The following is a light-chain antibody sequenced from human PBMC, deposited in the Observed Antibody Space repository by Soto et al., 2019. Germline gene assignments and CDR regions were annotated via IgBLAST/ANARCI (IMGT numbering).Light chain of an antibody. CDR1: QSVSSSY. J-gene: IGKJ2*01. CDR2: GAS. Sequence: EIVLTQSPGTLSLSPGERATLSCRASQSVSSSYLAWYQQKPGQAPRLLIYGASSRATGIPDRFSGSGSGTDFTLTICSLEPEDFSVYYCQQYASSPVYTFGQGTQLEIK. CDR3: QQYASSPVYT. V-gene: IGKV3-20*01.